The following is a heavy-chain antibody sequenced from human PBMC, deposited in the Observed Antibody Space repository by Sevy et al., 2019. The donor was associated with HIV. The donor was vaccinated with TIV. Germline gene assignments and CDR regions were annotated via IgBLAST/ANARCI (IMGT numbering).Heavy chain of an antibody. J-gene: IGHJ6*03. CDR1: GGTFSSYA. V-gene: IGHV1-69*10. D-gene: IGHD1-26*01. Sequence: ASVKVSCKASGGTFSSYAISWVRQAPGQGLEWMGGIIPILGIANYAQKFQGTVTITADKSTSTAYMELSSLRSEDTAVYYCARAGRSRSYGRYYYYYYYMDVWGKGTTVTVSS. CDR2: IIPILGIA. CDR3: ARAGRSRSYGRYYYYYYYMDV.